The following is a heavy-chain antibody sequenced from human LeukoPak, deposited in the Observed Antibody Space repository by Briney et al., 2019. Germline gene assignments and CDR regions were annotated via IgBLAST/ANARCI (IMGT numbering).Heavy chain of an antibody. V-gene: IGHV3-30*18. J-gene: IGHJ6*02. Sequence: PGGSLRLSCAASGFTFSSYGMHWVRQAPGKGLEWVAGISYDGSNKYYADSVKGRFTISRDNSKNTLYLQMNSLRAEDTAVYYCAKSVMGSGWHYYYYGMDVWGQGTTVIVSS. CDR3: AKSVMGSGWHYYYYGMDV. CDR2: ISYDGSNK. CDR1: GFTFSSYG. D-gene: IGHD6-19*01.